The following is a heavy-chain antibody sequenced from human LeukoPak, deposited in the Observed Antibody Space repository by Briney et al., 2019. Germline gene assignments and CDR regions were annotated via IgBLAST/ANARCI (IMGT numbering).Heavy chain of an antibody. Sequence: PSETLSLTCTVSGGSISSSSYYWGWIRQPPGKGLEWIGSIYYSGSTYYNPSLKSRVTISADTSKSQFSLKLSSLTAADTAVYYCARRRDGYFGAFDIWGQGTMVTVSS. D-gene: IGHD5-24*01. CDR1: GGSISSSSYY. J-gene: IGHJ3*02. CDR3: ARRRDGYFGAFDI. CDR2: IYYSGST. V-gene: IGHV4-39*01.